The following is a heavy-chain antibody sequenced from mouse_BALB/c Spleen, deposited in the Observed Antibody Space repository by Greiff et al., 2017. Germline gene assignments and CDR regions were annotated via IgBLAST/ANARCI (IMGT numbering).Heavy chain of an antibody. J-gene: IGHJ4*01. D-gene: IGHD2-1*01. CDR2: IWSGGST. CDR3: ARKGDYGNPHYYAMDY. CDR1: GFSLTSYG. V-gene: IGHV2-4-1*01. Sequence: QVQLQQSGPGLVQPSQSLSITCTVSGFSLTSYGVHWVRQSPGKGLEWLGVIWSGGSTDYNAAFISRLSISKDNSKSQVFFKMNSLQADDTAIYYCARKGDYGNPHYYAMDYWGQGTSVTVSS.